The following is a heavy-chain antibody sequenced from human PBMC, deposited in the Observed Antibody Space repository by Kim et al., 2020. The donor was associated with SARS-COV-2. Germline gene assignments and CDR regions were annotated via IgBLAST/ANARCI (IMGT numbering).Heavy chain of an antibody. CDR3: AKAPRIAAPPAG. V-gene: IGHV3-23*01. D-gene: IGHD6-6*01. CDR2: ISGSGGST. CDR1: GFTFSSYA. J-gene: IGHJ4*02. Sequence: GGSLILSCGTSGFTFSSYAMNWVRQAPGKGLEWVSAISGSGGSTYYADSVKGRFTISRDNSKNTLYLQMNSLRAEDTAVYYCAKAPRIAAPPAGWGQGTLVTVSS.